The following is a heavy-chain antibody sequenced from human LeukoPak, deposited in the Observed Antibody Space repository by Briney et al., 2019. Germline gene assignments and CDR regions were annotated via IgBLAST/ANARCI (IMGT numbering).Heavy chain of an antibody. V-gene: IGHV3-7*03. CDR2: INHNGNVN. CDR1: GFTFSSYW. Sequence: GGSLRLSCAASGFTFSSYWMNWARQAPGKGLEWVASINHNGNVNYYVDSVKGRFTISRDNAKNSLYLQMSNLRAEDTAVYFCARVAAGYSVNYFDYWGQGTLVTVSS. CDR3: ARVAAGYSVNYFDY. D-gene: IGHD4-23*01. J-gene: IGHJ4*02.